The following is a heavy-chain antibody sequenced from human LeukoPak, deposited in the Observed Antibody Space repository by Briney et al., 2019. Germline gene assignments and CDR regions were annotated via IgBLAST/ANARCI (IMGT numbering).Heavy chain of an antibody. J-gene: IGHJ6*02. D-gene: IGHD7-27*01. V-gene: IGHV3-53*01. CDR3: ASMTLTGTYYYYYGMDV. Sequence: PGGSLRLSCVASGFPFSSYWMTWVRQAPGKGLEWVSIIYSGGITYYTDSVKGRFTISRDNSKNTLYLQMNSLRAEDTAVYYCASMTLTGTYYYYYGMDVWGQGTTVTVSS. CDR1: GFPFSSYW. CDR2: IYSGGIT.